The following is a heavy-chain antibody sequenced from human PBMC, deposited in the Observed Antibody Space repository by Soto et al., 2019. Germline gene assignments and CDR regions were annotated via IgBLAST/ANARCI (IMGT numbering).Heavy chain of an antibody. CDR1: GFTFSSYG. V-gene: IGHV3-33*01. J-gene: IGHJ4*02. D-gene: IGHD3-16*02. CDR3: ARGTAFGGVIAY. CDR2: IWYDGSNK. Sequence: QVQLVESGGGVVQPGRSLRLSCAASGFTFSSYGMHWVRQAPGKGLEWVAVIWYDGSNKYYADSVKGRFTISRDNSKNKRYLQMNSLRAEDTAVYYCARGTAFGGVIAYWGQGTLVTVSS.